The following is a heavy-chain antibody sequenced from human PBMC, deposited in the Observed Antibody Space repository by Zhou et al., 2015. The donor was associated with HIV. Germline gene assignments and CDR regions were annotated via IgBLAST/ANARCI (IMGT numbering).Heavy chain of an antibody. Sequence: QVQLVQSGAEVKKPGSSVKVSCKASGGTFSSYAISWVRQAPGQGLEWMGGIIPIFGTANYAQKFQGRVTITADESTSTAYMELSSLRSEDTAVYYCARGSEANYDFWSGHYYYYMDVWGKGTTVTVSS. CDR1: GGTFSSYA. CDR2: IIPIFGTA. J-gene: IGHJ6*03. V-gene: IGHV1-69*01. CDR3: ARGSEANYDFWSGHYYYYMDV. D-gene: IGHD3-3*01.